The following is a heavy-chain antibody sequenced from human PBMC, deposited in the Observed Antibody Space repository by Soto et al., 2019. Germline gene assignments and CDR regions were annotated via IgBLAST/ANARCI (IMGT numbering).Heavy chain of an antibody. CDR2: LYWDDDN. V-gene: IGHV2-5*02. CDR3: AHGSGWLVDY. Sequence: QITLKESGPTLVKPTQTLTLTCTFSGFSLSTRDVGVGWIRQPPGKALEWLALLYWDDDNRYSPSLRRRLTLTKDTSKMQVVLTMTNMDPVDTATYYCAHGSGWLVDYWGPGTLVTVSS. D-gene: IGHD6-19*01. CDR1: GFSLSTRDVG. J-gene: IGHJ4*02.